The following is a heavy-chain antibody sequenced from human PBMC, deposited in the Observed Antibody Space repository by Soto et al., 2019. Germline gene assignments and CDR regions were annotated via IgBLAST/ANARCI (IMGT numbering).Heavy chain of an antibody. J-gene: IGHJ4*02. Sequence: GGSLRLSCTPSGFSFSTYWRHWVRQAPGEGLAWVSRINMDGTTINYADSVKGRFTISRANAKSTLYLQMNSLRDGDTAVYYCARAGSYRFDYWGLGTLVTVSS. V-gene: IGHV3-74*01. CDR2: INMDGTTI. CDR3: ARAGSYRFDY. CDR1: GFSFSTYW. D-gene: IGHD3-16*02.